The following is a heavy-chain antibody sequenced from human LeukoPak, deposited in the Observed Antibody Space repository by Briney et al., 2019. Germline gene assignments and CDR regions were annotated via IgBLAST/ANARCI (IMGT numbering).Heavy chain of an antibody. J-gene: IGHJ3*02. V-gene: IGHV4-39*07. CDR3: ARDGPLPDYGGSQGDAFDI. Sequence: SDTLSLTCTDSGDSISTSKSYWGWIRQPPLKGLEWIGSIYYTGNTYYNPSLKSRVTISVDTSKNQFSLKLSSVTAADTAVYYCARDGPLPDYGGSQGDAFDIWGQGTMVTVSS. CDR1: GDSISTSKSY. D-gene: IGHD4-23*01. CDR2: IYYTGNT.